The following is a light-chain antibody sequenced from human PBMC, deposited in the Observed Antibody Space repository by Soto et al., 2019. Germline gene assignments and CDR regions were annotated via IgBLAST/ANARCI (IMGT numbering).Light chain of an antibody. V-gene: IGKV3-15*01. J-gene: IGKJ1*01. Sequence: EIEMTQSPATLSVSPGERATLSCRASQSVSTNVAWYQQKPGQAPRLLTYGASTRATGIPARFSGSGSGTEFTLTISSLQPEDFAVYYCQQYYNWPRTFGQGTKVDIK. CDR1: QSVSTN. CDR3: QQYYNWPRT. CDR2: GAS.